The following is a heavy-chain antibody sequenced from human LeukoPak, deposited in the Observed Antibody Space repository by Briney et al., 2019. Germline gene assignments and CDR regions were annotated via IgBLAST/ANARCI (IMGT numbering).Heavy chain of an antibody. Sequence: ASVKVSCKASGYTFTCYGISWVRQAPGQGLEWMGWISAYNGNKNYAQKLQGRVTMTTDTSTSTAYMELRSLRSDDTAVYYCARFERWTGTVYLDYWGQGTLVTVSS. CDR2: ISAYNGNK. V-gene: IGHV1-18*01. D-gene: IGHD3/OR15-3a*01. CDR1: GYTFTCYG. J-gene: IGHJ4*02. CDR3: ARFERWTGTVYLDY.